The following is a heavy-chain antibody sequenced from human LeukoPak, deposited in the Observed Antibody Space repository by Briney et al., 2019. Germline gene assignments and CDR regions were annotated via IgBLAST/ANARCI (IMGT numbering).Heavy chain of an antibody. CDR1: GFTFNTYW. J-gene: IGHJ4*02. Sequence: PGGSLRLSCAASGFTFNTYWMHWVRQAPGKGLVWVSRFNSDGSSTYYADSVKGRFTISRDNAKNTLYLQMNSLRAEDTAVYYCARGRYYLDSWGQGTLVTVSS. CDR2: FNSDGSST. D-gene: IGHD4-17*01. CDR3: ARGRYYLDS. V-gene: IGHV3-74*01.